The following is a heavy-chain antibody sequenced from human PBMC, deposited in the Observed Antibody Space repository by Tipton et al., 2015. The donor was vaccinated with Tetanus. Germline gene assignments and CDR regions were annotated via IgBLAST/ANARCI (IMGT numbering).Heavy chain of an antibody. CDR2: IDPGDSDT. CDR1: GYNFNLYW. D-gene: IGHD6-13*01. CDR3: SRRRMAAAGGAFDI. V-gene: IGHV5-51*01. J-gene: IGHJ3*02. Sequence: QLVQSGAEVKKPGESLKISCQGSGYNFNLYWIAWVRQMPGKGLEWMGFIDPGDSDTRYSPSFQGQVTMSAAQSISTAYLQWRSLKASDSAIYYCSRRRMAAAGGAFDIWGQGTLVTVSA.